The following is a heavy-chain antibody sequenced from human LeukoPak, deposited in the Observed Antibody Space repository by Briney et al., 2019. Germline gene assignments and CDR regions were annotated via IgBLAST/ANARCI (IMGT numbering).Heavy chain of an antibody. J-gene: IGHJ4*02. D-gene: IGHD6-19*01. Sequence: GGSLRLSCAASGFTFSSYGMSWVRQAPGKGLEWVSAISGSGGSTYYADSVKGRFTISRDNSKNTLYLQMNSLRAEDTAVYYCAKCGYSSGWFYDYWGQGTLVTVSS. CDR1: GFTFSSYG. V-gene: IGHV3-23*01. CDR3: AKCGYSSGWFYDY. CDR2: ISGSGGST.